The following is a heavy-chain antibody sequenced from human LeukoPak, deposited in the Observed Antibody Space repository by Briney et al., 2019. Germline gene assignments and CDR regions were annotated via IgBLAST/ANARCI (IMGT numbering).Heavy chain of an antibody. D-gene: IGHD2-2*01. Sequence: PSETLSLTCTVSGGSINNYYWSWIRQPPGKGLEWIGYIYYSGSTNYNPSLKSRVTISIDTSKNHFSLKLTSVTAADTAVYYCASLGYCSSISCRPYWGQGTQVTVSS. CDR1: GGSINNYY. CDR2: IYYSGST. J-gene: IGHJ4*02. V-gene: IGHV4-59*08. CDR3: ASLGYCSSISCRPY.